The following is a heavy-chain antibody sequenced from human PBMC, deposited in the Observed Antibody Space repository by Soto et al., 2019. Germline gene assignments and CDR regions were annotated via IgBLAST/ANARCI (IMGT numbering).Heavy chain of an antibody. Sequence: ASVKVSCKASGYTFTSYYMHWVRQAPGQGLEWMGIINPSGGSTNYAQKFQGRVTMTRDTSTSTVYMELSSLRSEDTAVYYCAREGNYGGTEDAFDIWGQGTMVTVSS. D-gene: IGHD4-17*01. J-gene: IGHJ3*02. CDR3: AREGNYGGTEDAFDI. CDR2: INPSGGST. V-gene: IGHV1-46*03. CDR1: GYTFTSYY.